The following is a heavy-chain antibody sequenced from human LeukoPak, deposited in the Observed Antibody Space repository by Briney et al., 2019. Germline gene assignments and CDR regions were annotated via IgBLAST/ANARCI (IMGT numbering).Heavy chain of an antibody. V-gene: IGHV3-74*01. J-gene: IGHJ6*02. Sequence: GGSLRLSCAASGFTFSSYWMHWVRQAPGKGLVWVSRINTDGSSTSYADSVKGRFTISRDNAKNTLYLQMNSLRAEGTAVYYCARGAFTWIRHPYAMDVWGQGTTVTVSS. CDR3: ARGAFTWIRHPYAMDV. CDR1: GFTFSSYW. CDR2: INTDGSST. D-gene: IGHD5-18*01.